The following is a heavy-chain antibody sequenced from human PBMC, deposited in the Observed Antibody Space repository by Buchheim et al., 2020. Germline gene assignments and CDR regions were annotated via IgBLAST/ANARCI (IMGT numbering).Heavy chain of an antibody. CDR2: VNSDGSNA. V-gene: IGHV3-74*01. D-gene: IGHD5-12*01. CDR3: TRGTPNYSAYDY. CDR1: GFTFSNYW. J-gene: IGHJ4*02. Sequence: EVQLVESGGGLLQPGGSLSLSCAASGFTFSNYWMHWVRQAPGKGLAWFSRVNSDGSNAVYAASVKGRFTISRDNAGNPLYRQMTGLRDDDSAVYYCTRGTPNYSAYDYWGQGT.